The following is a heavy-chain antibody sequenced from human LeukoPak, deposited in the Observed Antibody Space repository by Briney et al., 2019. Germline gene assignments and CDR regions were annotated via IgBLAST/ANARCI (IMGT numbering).Heavy chain of an antibody. Sequence: SETLSLTCTVSGGSIRSYQWSWIRQPPGKGLEWIGYIYYSGSTNYNPSLKSRVTISVDTTKNQFSLRLTSMTAADTAVYYCAKYRGAAVNSWHFDLWGRGTLVTVSS. V-gene: IGHV4-59*01. J-gene: IGHJ2*01. D-gene: IGHD1-26*01. CDR1: GGSIRSYQ. CDR2: IYYSGST. CDR3: AKYRGAAVNSWHFDL.